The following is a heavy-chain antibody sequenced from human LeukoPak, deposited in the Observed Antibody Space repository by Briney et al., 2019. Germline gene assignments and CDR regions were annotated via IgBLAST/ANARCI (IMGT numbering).Heavy chain of an antibody. J-gene: IGHJ4*02. CDR2: ISGSGGST. CDR3: AKGRRGYSYGFNPFDY. Sequence: PGGSLRLSCAASGFTFSSYAMSWVRQAPGKGLEWVSAISGSGGSTYYADSVKGRFTISRDNSKNTLYLQMNCLRAEDTAVYYCAKGRRGYSYGFNPFDYWGQGTLVTVSS. CDR1: GFTFSSYA. D-gene: IGHD5-18*01. V-gene: IGHV3-23*01.